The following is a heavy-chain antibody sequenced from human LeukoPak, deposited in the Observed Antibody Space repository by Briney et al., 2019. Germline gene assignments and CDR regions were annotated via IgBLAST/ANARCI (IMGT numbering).Heavy chain of an antibody. CDR2: IYYSGST. D-gene: IGHD1-26*01. CDR3: ARHLYSESYYF. V-gene: IGHV4-59*08. J-gene: IGHJ4*02. Sequence: SETLSLTCTVSGGSISSYYWNRIRQPPGKGLEWIGYIYYSGSTNYNPSLKSRATVSVDTSKSQFSLKLSSVTAADTAVYYCARHLYSESYYFWGPGTLVTVSS. CDR1: GGSISSYY.